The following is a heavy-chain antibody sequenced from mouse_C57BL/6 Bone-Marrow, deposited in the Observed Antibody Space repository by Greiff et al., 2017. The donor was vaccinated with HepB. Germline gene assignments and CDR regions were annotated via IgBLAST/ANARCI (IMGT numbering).Heavy chain of an antibody. CDR3: ARTDITTWFAY. Sequence: VQLQQPGAELVRPGSSVKLSCKASGYTFTSYWMHWVKQRPIQGLEWIGNIDPSDSETHYNQKFKDKATLAVDKSSSTAYMQLSSLTSEDSAVYYCARTDITTWFAYWGQGTLVTVSA. CDR1: GYTFTSYW. V-gene: IGHV1-52*01. CDR2: IDPSDSET. J-gene: IGHJ3*01.